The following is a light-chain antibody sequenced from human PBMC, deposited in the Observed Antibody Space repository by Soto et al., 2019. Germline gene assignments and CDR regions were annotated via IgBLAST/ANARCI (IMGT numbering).Light chain of an antibody. V-gene: IGKV3-20*01. Sequence: EIVLTQSPGTLSLSPGEGATVSCRASQNVADDFLAWYQHRPGQAPRLLIYGASTRATGIPDRFSGSGSGTDFTLSISSLEPEDFAVYYCQQYGNLPWTFGQGTKVEIK. CDR2: GAS. CDR3: QQYGNLPWT. J-gene: IGKJ1*01. CDR1: QNVADDF.